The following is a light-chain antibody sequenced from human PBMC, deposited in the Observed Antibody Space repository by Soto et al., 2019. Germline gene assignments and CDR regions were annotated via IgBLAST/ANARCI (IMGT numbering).Light chain of an antibody. Sequence: EIVMTQSPATLSVSPGERVTLSCRASQSVSSNLAWYQQKPGQAPRLLIYGASTRATGIPARFSGGGSETEFTLTISSLQSQDFAVYYCQHYHNWPPRTFGQGTKVEIK. CDR3: QHYHNWPPRT. CDR1: QSVSSN. CDR2: GAS. J-gene: IGKJ1*01. V-gene: IGKV3-15*01.